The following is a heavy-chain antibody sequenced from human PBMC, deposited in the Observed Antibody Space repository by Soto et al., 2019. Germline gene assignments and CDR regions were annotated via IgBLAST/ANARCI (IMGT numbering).Heavy chain of an antibody. CDR3: ARYIRGYDFGYYFDH. V-gene: IGHV3-33*01. CDR1: GFTFSSYG. D-gene: IGHD5-12*01. Sequence: QVQLVESGGGVVQPGRSLRLSCAASGFTFSSYGMHWVRQAPGKGLEWVAVIWYDGSNEYYADSVKGRFTISRDISKNTLYLQMNSLRAEDTAVYYCARYIRGYDFGYYFDHWGQGTLVTVSS. J-gene: IGHJ4*02. CDR2: IWYDGSNE.